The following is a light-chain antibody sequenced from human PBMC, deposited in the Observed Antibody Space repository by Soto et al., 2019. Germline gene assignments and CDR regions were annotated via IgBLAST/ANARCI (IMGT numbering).Light chain of an antibody. Sequence: QSVLTQPASVSGFPGQSITISCTGTTSDIGAYNYVSWYQHHPGKAPKLLIYDVTDRPSGVSDRFSGSKSGITASLTISGLQAEDEADYFCSSYTTINTVVLFVGGTKLTVL. V-gene: IGLV2-14*03. J-gene: IGLJ2*01. CDR2: DVT. CDR3: SSYTTINTVVL. CDR1: TSDIGAYNY.